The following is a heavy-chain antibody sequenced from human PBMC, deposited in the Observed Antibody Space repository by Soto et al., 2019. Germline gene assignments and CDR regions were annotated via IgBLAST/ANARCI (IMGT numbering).Heavy chain of an antibody. V-gene: IGHV1-69*06. CDR2: IIPIFGTA. D-gene: IGHD3-10*01. CDR3: ARDRPRGHCGSGSSNYYGMDV. CDR1: GGTFSSYA. Sequence: SVKVSCKASGGTFSSYAISWVRQAPGQGLEWMGGIIPIFGTANYAQKFQGRVTITADKSTSTAYMELSSLRSEDTAVYYCARDRPRGHCGSGSSNYYGMDVWGQGTTVTVSS. J-gene: IGHJ6*02.